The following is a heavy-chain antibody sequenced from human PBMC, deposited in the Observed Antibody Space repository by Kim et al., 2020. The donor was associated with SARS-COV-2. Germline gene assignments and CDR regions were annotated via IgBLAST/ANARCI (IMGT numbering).Heavy chain of an antibody. CDR3: AKEGSGWLVRSTDY. V-gene: IGHV3-23*01. CDR1: GFTFSSYT. D-gene: IGHD6-6*01. J-gene: IGHJ4*02. CDR2: IGGSDGST. Sequence: GGSLRLSCAASGFTFSSYTMSWVRQAPGKGLEWVSSIGGSDGSTHYADSVKGRFAISRDNSKNTLYLQMNSLRSEDTAVYYCAKEGSGWLVRSTDYWGQG.